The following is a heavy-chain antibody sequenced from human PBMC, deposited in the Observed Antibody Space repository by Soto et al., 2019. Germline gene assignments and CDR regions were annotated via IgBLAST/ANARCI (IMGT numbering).Heavy chain of an antibody. CDR2: ISGRGGST. CDR3: AKDRKPMGQSGFVDC. J-gene: IGHJ4*02. V-gene: IGHV3-23*01. D-gene: IGHD6-25*01. CDR1: RFTFSSDA. Sequence: GGSLRHSCAAARFTFSSDAMSWNPPAPGKGLEWVSAISGRGGSTYYPDSVKGRFTISRDNSKNTLYLQMNNLRVENPAVYYGAKDRKPMGQSGFVDCWGQGTLVTISS.